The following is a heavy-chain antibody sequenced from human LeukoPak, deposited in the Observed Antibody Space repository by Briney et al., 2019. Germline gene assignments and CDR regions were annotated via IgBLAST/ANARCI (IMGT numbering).Heavy chain of an antibody. V-gene: IGHV3-30-3*01. CDR3: AAWGSGNY. Sequence: PGGSLRLSCAASGFTFSSYAMHWVRQAPGKGLEWVAVISYDGSNKCYADSVKGRFTISRDNAEKLVHLQMNSLGDEDTAVYYCAAWGSGNYWGQGTLVTVSS. CDR1: GFTFSSYA. D-gene: IGHD7-27*01. J-gene: IGHJ4*02. CDR2: ISYDGSNK.